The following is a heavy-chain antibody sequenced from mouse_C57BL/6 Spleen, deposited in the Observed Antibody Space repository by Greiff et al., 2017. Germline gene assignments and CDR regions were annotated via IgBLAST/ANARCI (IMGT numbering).Heavy chain of an antibody. V-gene: IGHV6-3*01. Sequence: EVQGVESGGGLVQPGGSMKLSCVASGFTFSNYWMNWVRQSPEKGLEWVAQIRLKSDNYATHYAESVKGRFTISRDDSKSSVYLQMNNLRAEDTGIYYCTGSSPFAYWGQGTLVTVSA. CDR1: GFTFSNYW. D-gene: IGHD1-1*01. CDR2: IRLKSDNYAT. J-gene: IGHJ3*01. CDR3: TGSSPFAY.